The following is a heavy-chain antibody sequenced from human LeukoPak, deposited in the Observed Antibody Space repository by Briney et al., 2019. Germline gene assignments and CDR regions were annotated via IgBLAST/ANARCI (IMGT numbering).Heavy chain of an antibody. Sequence: GGSLRLSCAPSGFTFSTYGMAWVRQAPGKGLEWVSGISGSGDNTYYANSVKGRFTISRDNAKNSLYLQMNSLRAEDTAVYYCAELGITMIGGVWGKGTTVTISS. D-gene: IGHD3-10*02. CDR1: GFTFSTYG. J-gene: IGHJ6*04. CDR3: AELGITMIGGV. CDR2: ISGSGDNT. V-gene: IGHV3-23*01.